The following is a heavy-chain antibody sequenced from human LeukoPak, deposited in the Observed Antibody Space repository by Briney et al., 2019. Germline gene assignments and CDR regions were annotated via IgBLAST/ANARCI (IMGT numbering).Heavy chain of an antibody. J-gene: IGHJ3*02. CDR2: ISSSSSTI. Sequence: GGSLRLSCAASGFTFSSYSMNWVRQAPGKGLEWVSYISSSSSTIYYADSVKGRFTISRDKAKNSLYLQMNSLRAEDTAVYYCARQADYIPGGAFDIWGQGTMVTVSS. CDR3: ARQADYIPGGAFDI. V-gene: IGHV3-48*01. D-gene: IGHD4-11*01. CDR1: GFTFSSYS.